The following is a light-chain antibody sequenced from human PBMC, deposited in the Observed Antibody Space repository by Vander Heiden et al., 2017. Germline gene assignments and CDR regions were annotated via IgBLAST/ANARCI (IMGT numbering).Light chain of an antibody. V-gene: IGKV1-5*01. CDR2: DAS. J-gene: IGKJ1*01. CDR1: QSITTS. Sequence: DMEMTQSTSTLSASVGDRVTITCRASQSITTSFAWYQQKPGKAPKLLIYDASNLQSGVPSRFSGSGSGTDFSLTISSLQPDDFATYYCQQYSIDSPTFGQGTKVEI. CDR3: QQYSIDSPT.